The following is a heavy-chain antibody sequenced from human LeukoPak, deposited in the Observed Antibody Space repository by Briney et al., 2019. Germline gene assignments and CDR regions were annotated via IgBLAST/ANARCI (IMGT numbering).Heavy chain of an antibody. CDR1: GFTFDDYA. CDR2: ISWNSGSI. Sequence: PGGSLRLSCAASGFTFDDYAMHWVRQAPGKGLEWVSGISWNSGSIGYADSVKGRFTISRDNAKNSLYLQMNSLRAEDTALYYCAKDMGDYSSSFIYWGQGTLVTVSS. D-gene: IGHD6-13*01. V-gene: IGHV3-9*01. J-gene: IGHJ4*02. CDR3: AKDMGDYSSSFIY.